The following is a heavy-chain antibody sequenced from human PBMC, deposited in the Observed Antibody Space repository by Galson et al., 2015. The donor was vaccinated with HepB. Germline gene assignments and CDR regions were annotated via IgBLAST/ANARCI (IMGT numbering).Heavy chain of an antibody. Sequence: SLRLSCAASGFTFSSYSMNWVRQAPGKGLEWVSYISSSSSTIYYADSVKGRFTISRDNAKNSLYLQMNSLRAEDTAVYYCARDRGGSSWESDDYWGQGTLVTVSS. CDR3: ARDRGGSSWESDDY. J-gene: IGHJ4*02. D-gene: IGHD6-13*01. V-gene: IGHV3-48*01. CDR1: GFTFSSYS. CDR2: ISSSSSTI.